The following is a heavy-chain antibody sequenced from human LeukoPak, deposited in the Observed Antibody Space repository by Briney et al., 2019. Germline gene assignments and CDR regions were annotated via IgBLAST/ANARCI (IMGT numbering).Heavy chain of an antibody. D-gene: IGHD3-10*01. V-gene: IGHV3-48*02. Sequence: GGSLRLSCAVSGFTFSSYAMNWVRQAPGKGLEWVSDISSSGSTIYFADSVKGRFTISRDNAKNSLYLQMNSLRDEDTAVYYCARLEYYYVSGNYYKLFDYWGQGTLVTVCS. CDR1: GFTFSSYA. CDR2: ISSSGSTI. J-gene: IGHJ4*02. CDR3: ARLEYYYVSGNYYKLFDY.